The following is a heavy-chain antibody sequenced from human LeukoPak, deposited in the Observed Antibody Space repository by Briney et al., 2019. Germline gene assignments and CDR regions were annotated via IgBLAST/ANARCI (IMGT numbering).Heavy chain of an antibody. D-gene: IGHD1-26*01. CDR3: ARDPYSGDYGAYYYYYMDV. CDR1: GFTFDDYG. V-gene: IGHV3-7*01. Sequence: GGSLRLSCAASGFTFDDYGMSWVRQAPGKGLEWVANINQDGSEKYYVDSVKGRFTISRDNAKNSLYLQMDSLRVEDTAVYYCARDPYSGDYGAYYYYYMDVWGKGTTVTISS. CDR2: INQDGSEK. J-gene: IGHJ6*03.